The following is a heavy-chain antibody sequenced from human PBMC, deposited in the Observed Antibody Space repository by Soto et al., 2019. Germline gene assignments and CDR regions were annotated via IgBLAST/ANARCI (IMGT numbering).Heavy chain of an antibody. D-gene: IGHD3-22*01. V-gene: IGHV3-30*18. CDR1: GFTFSSYG. CDR3: AKDYDSSGYRYFDY. CDR2: ISYDGSNK. J-gene: IGHJ4*02. Sequence: QVQLVESGGGVVQPGRSLRLSCAASGFTFSSYGMHWVRQAPGKGLEWVAVISYDGSNKYYADSVKGRFTISRDNSKNTLYLQMNSLRAEDTAVYYCAKDYDSSGYRYFDYWGQGTLVTVSS.